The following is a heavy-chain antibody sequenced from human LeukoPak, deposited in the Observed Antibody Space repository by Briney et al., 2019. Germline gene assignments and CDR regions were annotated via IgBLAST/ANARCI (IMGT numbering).Heavy chain of an antibody. CDR1: GGSIRSNY. D-gene: IGHD3-16*01. V-gene: IGHV4-59*01. J-gene: IGHJ4*02. Sequence: PSETLSLTCTVSGGSIRSNYWSWIRQPPGKGLEWIGYMYYSGSTNYNPSLKSRVTISVDTSKNQFSLKVRSVTAADTAVYYCARGGYYDPLDYWGQGILVTVSS. CDR2: MYYSGST. CDR3: ARGGYYDPLDY.